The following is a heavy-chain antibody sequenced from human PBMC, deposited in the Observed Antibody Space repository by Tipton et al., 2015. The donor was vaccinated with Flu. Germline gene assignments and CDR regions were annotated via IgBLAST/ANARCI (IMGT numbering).Heavy chain of an antibody. CDR2: VSSSSSYI. CDR3: ARDRAAAAPDY. D-gene: IGHD6-13*01. J-gene: IGHJ4*02. CDR1: GFTVSSNY. V-gene: IGHV3-21*01. Sequence: SLRLSCVVSGFTVSSNYMTWVRQAPGKGLEWVSCVSSSSSYIYYADSVKGRFTISRDNAKNSLYLEMNSLRAEDTAVYYCARDRAAAAPDYWGQGTLVTVSS.